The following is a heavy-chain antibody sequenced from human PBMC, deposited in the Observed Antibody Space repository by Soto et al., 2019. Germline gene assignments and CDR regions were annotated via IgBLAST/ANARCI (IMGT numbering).Heavy chain of an antibody. V-gene: IGHV4-34*01. Sequence: SETLSLTCAVYGGSFSGCYWSWIRQPPGKGLEWIEEINHSGSTNYNPSLKSRVTISVDTSKNQFSLKLSSVTAADTAVYYCARGSDGWVTTVPFDYWGQGTLVTVSS. CDR1: GGSFSGCY. CDR2: INHSGST. J-gene: IGHJ4*02. D-gene: IGHD3-16*01. CDR3: ARGSDGWVTTVPFDY.